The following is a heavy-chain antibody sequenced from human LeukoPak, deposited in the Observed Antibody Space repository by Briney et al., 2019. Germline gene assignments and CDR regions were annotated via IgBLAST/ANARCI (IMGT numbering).Heavy chain of an antibody. Sequence: GGSLRLSCAASGFTFSSYSMNWVRQAPGKGLGWVSSISSSSSYIYYADSVKGRFTISRDNAKNSPYLQTNSLRAEDTAVYYCARSVRGVTPNFDYWGQGTLVTVSS. J-gene: IGHJ4*02. CDR1: GFTFSSYS. CDR2: ISSSSSYI. V-gene: IGHV3-21*01. D-gene: IGHD3-10*01. CDR3: ARSVRGVTPNFDY.